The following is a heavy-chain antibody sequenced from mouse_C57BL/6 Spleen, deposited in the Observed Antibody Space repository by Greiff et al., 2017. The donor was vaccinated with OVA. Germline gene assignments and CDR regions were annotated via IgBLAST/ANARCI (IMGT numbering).Heavy chain of an antibody. V-gene: IGHV1-64*01. D-gene: IGHD2-5*01. J-gene: IGHJ1*03. CDR3: ARRLSKGYFDV. Sequence: VQLQQPGAELVKPGASVKLSCKASGYTFTSYWMHWVKQRPGQGLEWIGMIHPNSGSTNYNEKFKSKATLTVDKSSSTAYMQLSSLTSEDSAVYYCARRLSKGYFDVWGTGTTVTVSS. CDR2: IHPNSGST. CDR1: GYTFTSYW.